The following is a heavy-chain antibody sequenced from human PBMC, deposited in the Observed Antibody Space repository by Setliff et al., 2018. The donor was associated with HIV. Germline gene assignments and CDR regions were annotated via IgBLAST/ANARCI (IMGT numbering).Heavy chain of an antibody. V-gene: IGHV4-59*11. D-gene: IGHD3-3*01. CDR1: GGSMTGHY. CDR3: ARGIENFWSGYIR. J-gene: IGHJ4*02. Sequence: SETLSLTCTVSGGSMTGHYWSWIRQSPGKGLEWIGSIYSSGSTNYNPSVKSRVTISIDTSKKQFALRLTSVTAAETAVYYCARGIENFWSGYIRWGQGTLVTVSS. CDR2: IYSSGST.